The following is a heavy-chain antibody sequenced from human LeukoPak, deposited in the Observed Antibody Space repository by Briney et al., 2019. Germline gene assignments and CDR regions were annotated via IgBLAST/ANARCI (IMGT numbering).Heavy chain of an antibody. D-gene: IGHD6-19*01. CDR3: ASAGIYSSGSLYFDY. V-gene: IGHV1-2*02. CDR2: INPNSGGT. J-gene: IGHJ4*02. Sequence: ASVKVSCKAPGYTFTGHFIHWVRQAPGQGLEWMGWINPNSGGTNYAQESQGRVTMTRDTSISTAYMELSSLRSDDTAVYYCASAGIYSSGSLYFDYWGQGTLVTVSS. CDR1: GYTFTGHF.